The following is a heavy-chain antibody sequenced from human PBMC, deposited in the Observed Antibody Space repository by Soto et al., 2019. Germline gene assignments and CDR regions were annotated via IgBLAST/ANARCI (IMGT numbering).Heavy chain of an antibody. CDR1: GFTFSSYG. D-gene: IGHD6-6*01. Sequence: GGSLRLSCAASGFTFSSYGMHWVRQAPGKGLEWVAVIWYDGSNKYYADSVKGRFTISRDNSKNTLYLQMNSLRAEDTAVYYCARAVNAARYFDSWGQGTLVTVSS. V-gene: IGHV3-33*01. CDR2: IWYDGSNK. CDR3: ARAVNAARYFDS. J-gene: IGHJ4*02.